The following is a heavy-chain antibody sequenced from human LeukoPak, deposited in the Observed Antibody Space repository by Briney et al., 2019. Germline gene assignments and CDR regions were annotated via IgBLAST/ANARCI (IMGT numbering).Heavy chain of an antibody. D-gene: IGHD3-16*02. V-gene: IGHV3-23*01. CDR3: AKDVRGYDYVWGSYRYSPFDY. J-gene: IGHJ4*02. CDR1: GFTFSSYG. Sequence: GGSLRLSCTASGFTFSSYGMSWVRQAPGKGLEWVSAISGSGGSTYYADSVKGRFTISRDNSKNTLYLQMNSLRAEDTAVYYCAKDVRGYDYVWGSYRYSPFDYWGQGTLVTVSS. CDR2: ISGSGGST.